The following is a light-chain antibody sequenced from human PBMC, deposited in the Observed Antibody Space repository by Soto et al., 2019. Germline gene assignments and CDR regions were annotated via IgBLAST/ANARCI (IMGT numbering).Light chain of an antibody. V-gene: IGKV3-20*01. CDR3: QQYGSSPFT. J-gene: IGKJ4*01. CDR1: QSVSSSY. Sequence: EIVLTQSPGTLSLSPGERATLSCRASQSVSSSYLAWYQQKPGQAPRLLIYGASSRAIGIPDRFSGSGSGTEFTLAISRLAPEDLAVYYCQQYGSSPFTFGGGTRVEI. CDR2: GAS.